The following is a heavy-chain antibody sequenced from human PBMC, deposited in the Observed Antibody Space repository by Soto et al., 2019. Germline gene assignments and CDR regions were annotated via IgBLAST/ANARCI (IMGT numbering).Heavy chain of an antibody. CDR3: ARGHIVVVQAAQGYYYYGMDV. V-gene: IGHV1-18*04. J-gene: IGHJ6*02. D-gene: IGHD2-2*01. Sequence: APVKGSCKGSGYTITSYGISWGRQAPGQGLEWMGWISAYNGNTNYAQKLQGRVTMTTDTSTSTAYMELRSLRSDDTAVYYCARGHIVVVQAAQGYYYYGMDVWGQGTTVTVSS. CDR2: ISAYNGNT. CDR1: GYTITSYG.